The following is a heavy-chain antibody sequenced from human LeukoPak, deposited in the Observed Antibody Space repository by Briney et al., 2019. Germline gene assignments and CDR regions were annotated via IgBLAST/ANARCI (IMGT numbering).Heavy chain of an antibody. CDR3: VKDSRGGPDYLAAAGYYYGMDV. Sequence: GGSLRLSCAASGFNFTNYAMSWVRQAPAKGLEWVSALSGRGSNTYYADSVKGRFTISRDNSKNTLYLQMNSLRAEDTAVYYCVKDSRGGPDYLAAAGYYYGMDVWGQGTTVTVSS. V-gene: IGHV3-23*01. CDR1: GFNFTNYA. CDR2: LSGRGSNT. J-gene: IGHJ6*02. D-gene: IGHD6-13*01.